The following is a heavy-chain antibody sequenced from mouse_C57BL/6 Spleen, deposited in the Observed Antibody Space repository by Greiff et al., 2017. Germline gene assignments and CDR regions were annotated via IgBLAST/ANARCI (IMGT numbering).Heavy chain of an antibody. CDR3: ARSIYDGYYNWYFDV. D-gene: IGHD2-3*01. J-gene: IGHJ1*03. CDR1: GFTFSDYG. Sequence: EVHLVESGGGLVKPGGSLKLSCAASGFTFSDYGMHWVRQAPEKGLEWVAYISSGSSTIYYADTVKGRFTISRDNAKNTLFLQMTSLRSEDTAMYYCARSIYDGYYNWYFDVWGTGTTVTVSS. V-gene: IGHV5-17*01. CDR2: ISSGSSTI.